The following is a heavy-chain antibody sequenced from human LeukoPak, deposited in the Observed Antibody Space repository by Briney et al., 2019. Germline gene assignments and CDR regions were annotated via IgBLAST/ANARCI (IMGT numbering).Heavy chain of an antibody. CDR3: ARAGLRDYSGSWYTQAYDY. D-gene: IGHD6-13*01. J-gene: IGHJ4*02. Sequence: GGSLRLSCAASGFTFSDYYMSWIRQAPGKGLEWVSYLSTSGSTIYYADSVKGRFTISRDNAKNSLYLQMNSLRAEDTAVYYCARAGLRDYSGSWYTQAYDYWGQGTLVTVSS. CDR1: GFTFSDYY. CDR2: LSTSGSTI. V-gene: IGHV3-11*01.